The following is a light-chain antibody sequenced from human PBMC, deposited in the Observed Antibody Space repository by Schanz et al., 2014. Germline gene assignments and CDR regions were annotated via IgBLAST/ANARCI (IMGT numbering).Light chain of an antibody. Sequence: QTVVTQEPSFSVSPGGTVTLTCGVSSGSVSSNNFPSWYQQTPGQAPRTLISKTNIRSSGVPDRFSGSIVGNKAALTITGAQADDESDYYCALYMGGGIWVFGGGTKLTVL. CDR2: KTN. CDR3: ALYMGGGIWV. CDR1: SGSVSSNNF. V-gene: IGLV8-61*01. J-gene: IGLJ3*02.